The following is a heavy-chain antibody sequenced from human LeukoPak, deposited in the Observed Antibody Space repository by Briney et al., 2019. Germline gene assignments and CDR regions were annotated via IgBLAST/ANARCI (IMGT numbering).Heavy chain of an antibody. CDR2: IYYSGST. J-gene: IGHJ4*02. CDR3: ARGRGWLQSTPFDY. V-gene: IGHV4-59*01. CDR1: GDSIGTYY. D-gene: IGHD5-24*01. Sequence: PSETLSLTCTVSGDSIGTYYWSWIRQPPGKGLEWVGYIYYSGSTNYNPSLKSRVTMSVDTSKNQFSLKLSSVTAADTAVYYCARGRGWLQSTPFDYWGQGTLVTVSS.